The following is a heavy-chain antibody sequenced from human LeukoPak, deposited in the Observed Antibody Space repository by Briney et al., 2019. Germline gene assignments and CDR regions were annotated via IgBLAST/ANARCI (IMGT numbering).Heavy chain of an antibody. Sequence: GGSLRLSCAASGFTFSSYGMHWVRQAPGKGLEWVAVISYDGSNKYYADSVKGRFTISRDNAKNSLYLQMNSLRDEDTAVYYCARDSAHDYWGQGTLVTVSS. CDR2: ISYDGSNK. CDR1: GFTFSSYG. J-gene: IGHJ4*02. D-gene: IGHD3-10*01. CDR3: ARDSAHDY. V-gene: IGHV3-30*03.